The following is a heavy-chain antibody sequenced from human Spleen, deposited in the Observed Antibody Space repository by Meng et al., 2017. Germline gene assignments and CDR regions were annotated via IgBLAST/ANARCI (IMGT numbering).Heavy chain of an antibody. J-gene: IGHJ4*01. CDR1: GFMFNRYA. Sequence: GESLKISWEASGFMFNRYAMHWVRQAPGQGLEWLAPIWFAGSKEYYVDSVKGRFIIFRDNDQNTLSLQMNSLRAEDTAVYYCAKDIFLGISSGDVRDYWGHGTLVTVSS. V-gene: IGHV3-33*06. D-gene: IGHD3-22*01. CDR3: AKDIFLGISSGDVRDY. CDR2: IWFAGSKE.